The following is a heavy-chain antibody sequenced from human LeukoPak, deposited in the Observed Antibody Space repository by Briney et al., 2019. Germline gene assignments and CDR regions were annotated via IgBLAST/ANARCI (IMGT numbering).Heavy chain of an antibody. CDR3: ARGMGHSYGSHYYHYMDV. V-gene: IGHV1-46*01. CDR2: INPSGGST. Sequence: ASVKVSCKASGGTFSSYAISWVRQAPGQGLEWMGIINPSGGSTSYAQKFQGRVTMTRDTSTSTVYMELSSLRSEDTAVYYCARGMGHSYGSHYYHYMDVWGKGTTVTVSS. D-gene: IGHD5-18*01. J-gene: IGHJ6*03. CDR1: GGTFSSYA.